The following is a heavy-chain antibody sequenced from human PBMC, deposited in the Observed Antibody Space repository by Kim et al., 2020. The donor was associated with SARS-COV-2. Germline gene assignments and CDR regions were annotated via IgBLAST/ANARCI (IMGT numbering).Heavy chain of an antibody. CDR3: ARRRGAYGNYAPDV. D-gene: IGHD4-17*01. Sequence: SETLSLTCTVSGDSITSRTDYWGWMRQPPGKGLEWIGSIYYSGSTYYNSSLESRVTISMDTSKNQMSLKLNSVTAADTAVYYCARRRGAYGNYAPDVWGQGTLVTVSS. CDR1: GDSITSRTDY. CDR2: IYYSGST. V-gene: IGHV4-39*01. J-gene: IGHJ4*02.